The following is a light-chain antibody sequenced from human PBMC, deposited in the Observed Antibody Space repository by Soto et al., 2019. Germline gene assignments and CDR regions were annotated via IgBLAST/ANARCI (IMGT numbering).Light chain of an antibody. CDR1: QSVSSK. CDR2: AAS. Sequence: DIVITQAPATMSVSPGEGATLSCRASQSVSSKLAWYQQKPGQAPRLLIYAASTRATGIPARFSGSGSGTEFTLTISSLQSEDFAVYYCQQYGSSPTFGLGTKVDI. J-gene: IGKJ1*01. V-gene: IGKV3-15*01. CDR3: QQYGSSPT.